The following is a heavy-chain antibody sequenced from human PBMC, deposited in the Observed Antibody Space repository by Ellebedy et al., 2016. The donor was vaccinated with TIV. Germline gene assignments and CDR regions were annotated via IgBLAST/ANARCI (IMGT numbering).Heavy chain of an antibody. CDR2: IYKDGSDQ. CDR3: ARRGSYGDYAVQVNSWFDT. V-gene: IGHV3-7*01. CDR1: GFSFRSYW. Sequence: GESLKISCEASGFSFRSYWMSWVRQAPGKGLEWVANIYKDGSDQYYADSVKVRFTISRDNANKSLFLQMNSLRVDDTAVYYCARRGSYGDYAVQVNSWFDTWGQGTLVSVSS. D-gene: IGHD4-17*01. J-gene: IGHJ5*02.